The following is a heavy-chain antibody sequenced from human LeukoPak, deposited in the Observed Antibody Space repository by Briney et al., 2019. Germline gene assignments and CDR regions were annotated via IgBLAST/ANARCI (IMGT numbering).Heavy chain of an antibody. CDR2: IKQDGSEK. V-gene: IGHV3-7*01. D-gene: IGHD1-26*01. CDR3: ARDQLATIPYNWFDP. J-gene: IGHJ5*02. CDR1: GFTFSSYW. Sequence: GGSLRLSCAASGFTFSSYWMSWVRQAPGKGLECVANIKQDGSEKYYVDSVKGRFTISRDNAKNSLYLQMNSLRAEDTAVYYCARDQLATIPYNWFDPWGQGTLVTVSS.